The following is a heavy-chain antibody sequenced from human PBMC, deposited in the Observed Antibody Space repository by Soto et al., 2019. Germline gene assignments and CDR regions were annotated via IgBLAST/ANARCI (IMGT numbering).Heavy chain of an antibody. Sequence: SETLSLTCTVSGGSISSYYWSWIRQPPGKGLEWIGYIYYSGSTNYNPSLKSRVTISVDTSKNQFSLRLSSVTAADTAVYYCASGGPSSSWYNGAARLVFDYWGQGTLVTVSS. CDR2: IYYSGST. D-gene: IGHD6-13*01. CDR3: ASGGPSSSWYNGAARLVFDY. J-gene: IGHJ4*02. CDR1: GGSISSYY. V-gene: IGHV4-59*01.